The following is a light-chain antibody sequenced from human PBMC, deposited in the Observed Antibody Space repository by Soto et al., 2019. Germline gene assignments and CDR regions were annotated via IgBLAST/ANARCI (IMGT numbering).Light chain of an antibody. CDR3: SSYTSHTTLWV. Sequence: QSALTQPASVSGSPGQSITISCTGTGTDIGNYNYVSWYQQHPGKAPKLMIYGVTNRPSGVSNRFSGSKSGTAASLTITGLQAEDEADYYCSSYTSHTTLWVFGRGTKVTVL. CDR2: GVT. V-gene: IGLV2-14*01. J-gene: IGLJ3*02. CDR1: GTDIGNYNY.